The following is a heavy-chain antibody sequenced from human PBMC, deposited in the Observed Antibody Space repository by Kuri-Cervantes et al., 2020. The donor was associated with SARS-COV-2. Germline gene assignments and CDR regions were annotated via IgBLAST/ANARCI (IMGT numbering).Heavy chain of an antibody. CDR3: ASRRLGSWFDP. CDR2: INHSGST. J-gene: IGHJ5*02. D-gene: IGHD4-17*01. Sequence: SQTLSLTCAVYGGSFSGFYWSWIRQPPGKGLEWIGEINHSGSTNYNPSLKSRVTISVDTSKNQFSLKLSSVTAADTAVYYCASRRLGSWFDPWGQGTLVTVSS. V-gene: IGHV4-34*01. CDR1: GGSFSGFY.